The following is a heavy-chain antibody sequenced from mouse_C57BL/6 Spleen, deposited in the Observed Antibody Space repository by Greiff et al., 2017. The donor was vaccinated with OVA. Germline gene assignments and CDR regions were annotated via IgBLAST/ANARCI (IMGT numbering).Heavy chain of an antibody. V-gene: IGHV5-4*01. CDR1: GFTFSSYA. CDR2: ISDGGSYT. Sequence: EVMLVESGGGLVKPGGSLKLSCAASGFTFSSYAMSWVRQTPEKRLEWVATISDGGSYTYYPDNVKGRFTISRDNAKNNLYLQMSHLKSEDTAMYYCARDDYDVKFAYWGQGTLVTVSA. J-gene: IGHJ3*01. D-gene: IGHD2-4*01. CDR3: ARDDYDVKFAY.